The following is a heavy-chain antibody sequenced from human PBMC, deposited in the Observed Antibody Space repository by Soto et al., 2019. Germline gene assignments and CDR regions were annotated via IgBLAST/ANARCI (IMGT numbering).Heavy chain of an antibody. V-gene: IGHV4-39*01. CDR2: IYYSGST. Sequence: SETLSLTCTVSGGSISSSSYYWGWIRQPPGKGLEWIGSIYYSGSTYYNPSLKSRVTISVDTSKNQFSLKLSSVTAADTAVYYCATQKGYSGSYYPPNWGQGTLVTVSS. CDR1: GGSISSSSYY. CDR3: ATQKGYSGSYYPPN. J-gene: IGHJ4*02. D-gene: IGHD1-26*01.